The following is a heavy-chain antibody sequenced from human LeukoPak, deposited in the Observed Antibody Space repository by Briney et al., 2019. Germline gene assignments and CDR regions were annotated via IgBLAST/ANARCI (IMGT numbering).Heavy chain of an antibody. CDR1: GFTFSSYA. J-gene: IGHJ5*02. V-gene: IGHV3-30-3*01. Sequence: GRSLRLSCAASGFTFSSYAMHWVRQAPGKGLEWVAVISYDGSNKYYADSVKGRFTIFRDNSKNTLYLQMNSLRAEDTAVYYCARDLNWFDPWGQGTLVTVSS. CDR3: ARDLNWFDP. CDR2: ISYDGSNK.